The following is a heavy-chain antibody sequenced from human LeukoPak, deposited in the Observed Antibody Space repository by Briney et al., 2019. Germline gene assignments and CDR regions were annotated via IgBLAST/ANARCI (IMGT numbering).Heavy chain of an antibody. D-gene: IGHD3-10*01. CDR1: GFTFSSYS. CDR2: ISSSSSDI. Sequence: GGSLRLSCAASGFTFSSYSMNWVRQAPGKGREGVSSISSSSSDIYYADSVKGGFTISRDNAKNSLYLQMNSLRAEHTAVYYCATEPEKLLWFGEPPIHYFDYWGQGTLVTVSS. V-gene: IGHV3-21*01. CDR3: ATEPEKLLWFGEPPIHYFDY. J-gene: IGHJ4*02.